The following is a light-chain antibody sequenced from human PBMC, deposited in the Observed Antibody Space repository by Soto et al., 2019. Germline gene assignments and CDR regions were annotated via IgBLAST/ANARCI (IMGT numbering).Light chain of an antibody. CDR2: GAS. Sequence: EIVMTQSPATLSVSPGERATLSCRASQNILSNLAWYQQKPGQAPRLLIYGASTRATGIPARFSGSGSATDFTLTISRLEPEDFAVYYCQQYGSSGTFGQGTKVDIK. CDR3: QQYGSSGT. J-gene: IGKJ1*01. CDR1: QNILSN. V-gene: IGKV3-15*01.